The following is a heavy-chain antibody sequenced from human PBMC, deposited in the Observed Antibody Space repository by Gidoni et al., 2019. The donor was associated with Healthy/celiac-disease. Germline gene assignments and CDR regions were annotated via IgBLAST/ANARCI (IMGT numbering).Heavy chain of an antibody. V-gene: IGHV4-4*07. CDR3: AREPQYCSSTSCYIYWYFDL. CDR2: IYTSGST. J-gene: IGHJ2*01. Sequence: QVQLQESGPGLVKPSETLSLTCTVSGGSISSYYWSWIRQPAGKGLEWIGRIYTSGSTNYNPSLKSRVTMSVDTSKNQFSLKLSSVTAADTAVYYCAREPQYCSSTSCYIYWYFDLWGRGTLVTVSS. CDR1: GGSISSYY. D-gene: IGHD2-2*02.